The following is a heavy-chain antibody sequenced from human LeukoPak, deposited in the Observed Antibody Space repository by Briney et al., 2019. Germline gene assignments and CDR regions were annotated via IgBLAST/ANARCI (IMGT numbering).Heavy chain of an antibody. CDR2: ISYDGSNK. V-gene: IGHV3-30*03. D-gene: IGHD3-10*02. Sequence: GGSLRLSCAASGFTFSSYGMHWVRQAPGKGLEWVAVISYDGSNKYYADSVKGRFTISRDNSKNTLYLQMNSLRAEDTAVYYCARDRGWNYFERGDAFDIWGPGTMVTVSS. CDR1: GFTFSSYG. CDR3: ARDRGWNYFERGDAFDI. J-gene: IGHJ3*02.